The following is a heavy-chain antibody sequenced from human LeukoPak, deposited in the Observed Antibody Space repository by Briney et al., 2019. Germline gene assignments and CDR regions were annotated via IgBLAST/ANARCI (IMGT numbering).Heavy chain of an antibody. CDR2: INHSGST. D-gene: IGHD6-6*01. J-gene: IGHJ6*02. CDR1: SGSFSGYY. CDR3: ARVLTIAARPYYYYYGMDV. Sequence: SETLSLTCAAYSGSFSGYYWSWIRQPPGKGLEWIGEINHSGSTNYNPSLKSRVTISVDTSKNQFSLKLSPVTAADTAVYYCARVLTIAARPYYYYYGMDVWGQGTTVTVSS. V-gene: IGHV4-34*01.